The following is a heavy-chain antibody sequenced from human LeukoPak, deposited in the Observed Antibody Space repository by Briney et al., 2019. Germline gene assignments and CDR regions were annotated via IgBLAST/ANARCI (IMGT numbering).Heavy chain of an antibody. CDR1: GGSISSSSYY. CDR2: IYYSGST. D-gene: IGHD6-6*01. V-gene: IGHV4-39*07. CDR3: ARDRSMATRLWTPTDY. J-gene: IGHJ4*02. Sequence: SETLSLTCTGSGGSISSSSYYWGWIRQPPGKGLEWIGSIYYSGSTYYNPSLKSRVTISVDTSKNQFSLKLSSVTAADTAVYYCARDRSMATRLWTPTDYWGQGTLVTVSS.